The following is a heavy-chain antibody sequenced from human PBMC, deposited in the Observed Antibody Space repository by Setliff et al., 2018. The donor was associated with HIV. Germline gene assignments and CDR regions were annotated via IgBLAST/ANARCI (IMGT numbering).Heavy chain of an antibody. J-gene: IGHJ5*02. CDR2: MNPNSGNT. CDR3: ARDPFYSGSYPGYNWFDP. D-gene: IGHD1-26*01. Sequence: ASVKVSCKASGYTFTSYDINWVRQATGQGLEWMGWMNPNSGNTGYAQKFQGRVTMTRNTSISTAYMELSSLRSEDTAVYYCARDPFYSGSYPGYNWFDPWGQGTLVTVSS. V-gene: IGHV1-8*01. CDR1: GYTFTSYD.